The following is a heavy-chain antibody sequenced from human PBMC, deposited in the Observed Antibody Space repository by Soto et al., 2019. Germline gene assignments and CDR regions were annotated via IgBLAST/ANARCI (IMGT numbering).Heavy chain of an antibody. D-gene: IGHD3-22*01. V-gene: IGHV3-23*01. Sequence: GGSLRLSCGASGFTFNSYAMSWVRQAPGKGLEWVSTIIGSGGSTYYADSVKGRFSVSRDNSKNTLYPQMNSLRAEDTAVYYCAKDRNYYDSSGYDYWGQGTLVTVSS. CDR3: AKDRNYYDSSGYDY. CDR1: GFTFNSYA. J-gene: IGHJ4*02. CDR2: IIGSGGST.